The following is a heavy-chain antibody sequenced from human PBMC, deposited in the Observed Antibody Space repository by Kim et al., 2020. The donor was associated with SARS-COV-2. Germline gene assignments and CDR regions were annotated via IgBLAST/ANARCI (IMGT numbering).Heavy chain of an antibody. CDR1: GYTFSSNA. CDR3: AAWRPPDSVYCSTSSCQVIYYFDY. V-gene: IGHV7-4-1*02. Sequence: ASVKVSCKASGYTFSSNAMNWVRQAPGQGPEWMGWINTNTGNPTYAQGFAGRYVFSLDTSVSTAYLQINNLKAEDSAVYYCAAWRPPDSVYCSTSSCQVIYYFDYLGQGTLVTVSS. J-gene: IGHJ4*02. D-gene: IGHD2-2*01. CDR2: INTNTGNP.